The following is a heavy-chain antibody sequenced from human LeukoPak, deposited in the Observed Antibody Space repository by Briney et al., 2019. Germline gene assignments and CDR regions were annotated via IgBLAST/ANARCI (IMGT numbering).Heavy chain of an antibody. J-gene: IGHJ4*02. V-gene: IGHV5-51*01. CDR1: AYSFTSYW. CDR2: IYPGGSDT. CDR3: ARFFSGSYSIPESYFDY. Sequence: GESLKISCKGSAYSFTSYWIGWVRQMPGKGLEWMGIIYPGGSDTRYSPSFQGQVTISADKSISTAYLQWSSLKASDTAMYYCARFFSGSYSIPESYFDYWGQGSLVTVSS. D-gene: IGHD1-26*01.